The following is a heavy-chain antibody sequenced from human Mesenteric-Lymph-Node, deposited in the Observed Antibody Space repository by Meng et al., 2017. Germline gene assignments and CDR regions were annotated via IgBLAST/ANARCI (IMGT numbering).Heavy chain of an antibody. CDR3: ARGRVGTWWFDP. V-gene: IGHV2-5*02. J-gene: IGHJ5*02. D-gene: IGHD3-16*01. Sequence: TWRDAGPALVKPTQTLTLTCTFSGFSLSTSGVGVGWIRQPPGKALEWLALIYWDDDKRYSPSLNSRLTITKDTSKSQVVLTMTNMDPVDTATYYCARGRVGTWWFDPWGQGALVTVSS. CDR1: GFSLSTSGVG. CDR2: IYWDDDK.